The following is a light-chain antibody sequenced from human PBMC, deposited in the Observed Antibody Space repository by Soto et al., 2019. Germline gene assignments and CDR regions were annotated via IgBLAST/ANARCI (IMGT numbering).Light chain of an antibody. CDR3: LQDYNLPWT. CDR1: QAIRND. CDR2: AAS. Sequence: AIQMTQSPSSLSASVGDRVTITCRASQAIRNDLGWYQQKPGKAPKVLIFAASTLEPGVPSRFSGSGSGTDFTLTISSLQPEDSATYYCLQDYNLPWTFGQGTKVEIK. V-gene: IGKV1-6*01. J-gene: IGKJ1*01.